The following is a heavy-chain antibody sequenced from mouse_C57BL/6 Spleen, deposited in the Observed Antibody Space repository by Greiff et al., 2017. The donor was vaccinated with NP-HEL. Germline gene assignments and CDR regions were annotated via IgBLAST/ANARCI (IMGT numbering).Heavy chain of an antibody. CDR3: ARFSYYGTERGFAY. D-gene: IGHD1-1*01. CDR2: IYPGSGNT. CDR1: GYTFTDYY. J-gene: IGHJ3*01. Sequence: VQLQESGAELVRPGASVKLSCKASGYTFTDYYINWVKQRPGQGLEWIARIYPGSGNTYYNEKFKGKATLTAEKSSSTAYMQLSSLTSEDSAVYFCARFSYYGTERGFAYWGQGTLVTVSA. V-gene: IGHV1-76*01.